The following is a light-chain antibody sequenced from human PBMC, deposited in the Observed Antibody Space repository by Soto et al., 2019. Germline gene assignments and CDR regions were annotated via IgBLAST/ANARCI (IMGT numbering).Light chain of an antibody. J-gene: IGKJ1*01. Sequence: DIQMTQSPSTLSASVGDRVTITCRASQNIDRWLAWYQQKPGKAPNLLIYGASSVESGVLSRFSGSGSGTELTLTLSSLRPDDFATYSCHRYNSYPWTFGRGTKVEIK. CDR3: HRYNSYPWT. CDR1: QNIDRW. CDR2: GAS. V-gene: IGKV1-5*03.